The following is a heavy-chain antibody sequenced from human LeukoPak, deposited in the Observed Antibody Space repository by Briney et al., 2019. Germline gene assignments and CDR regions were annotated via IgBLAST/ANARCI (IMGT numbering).Heavy chain of an antibody. V-gene: IGHV3-23*01. J-gene: IGHJ5*02. Sequence: GGSLRLSCAASGFTFSSYAMSWVRQAPGKGLEWVPAICDSGGSTYYAASVKGRFTFSRDSSKNTLYLQMNSLRAEDTAVYYCAKLSGTSCYKSAGSWGQGTLVTVSS. CDR2: ICDSGGST. CDR3: AKLSGTSCYKSAGS. CDR1: GFTFSSYA. D-gene: IGHD2-2*02.